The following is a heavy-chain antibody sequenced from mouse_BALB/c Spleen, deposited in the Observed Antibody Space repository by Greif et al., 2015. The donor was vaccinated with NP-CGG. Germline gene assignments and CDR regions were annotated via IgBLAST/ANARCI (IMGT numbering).Heavy chain of an antibody. J-gene: IGHJ4*01. D-gene: IGHD2-1*01. CDR3: AREGDGNHAMDY. Sequence: VQLQQSGAELARPGASVKLSCKASGYTFTSYWMQWVKQRPGQGLEWIGAIYPGDGDTRYTQKFKGKATLTADKSSSTAYMQLSSLASEDSAVYYCAREGDGNHAMDYWGQGTSVTVSS. V-gene: IGHV1-87*01. CDR1: GYTFTSYW. CDR2: IYPGDGDT.